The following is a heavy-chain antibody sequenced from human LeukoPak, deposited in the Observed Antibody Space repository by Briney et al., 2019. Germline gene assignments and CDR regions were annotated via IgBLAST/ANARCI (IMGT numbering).Heavy chain of an antibody. CDR1: GFTFSSYG. Sequence: GGSLRLSCAASGFTFSSYGMHWVRQAPGKGLEWVAVISYDGSNKYYADSVKGRFTISRDSSKNTLYLQMNSLRAEDTAVYYCAVNYYYDSSGYGQAAFDIWGQGTMVTVSS. CDR2: ISYDGSNK. V-gene: IGHV3-30-3*01. CDR3: AVNYYYDSSGYGQAAFDI. D-gene: IGHD3-22*01. J-gene: IGHJ3*02.